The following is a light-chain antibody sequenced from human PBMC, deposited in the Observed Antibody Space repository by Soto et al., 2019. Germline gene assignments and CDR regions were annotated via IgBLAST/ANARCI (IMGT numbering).Light chain of an antibody. CDR1: QTISSW. V-gene: IGKV1-5*01. Sequence: DIQMTQSPSTLSASVGDRVTISCRASQTISSWLAWYQQRPGKAPKLLIYDASSLESGVPSRFSGSGSGTEFTLTISSLQPGDFATYYCQQHSTSPWTFGQGTKVEIK. J-gene: IGKJ1*01. CDR3: QQHSTSPWT. CDR2: DAS.